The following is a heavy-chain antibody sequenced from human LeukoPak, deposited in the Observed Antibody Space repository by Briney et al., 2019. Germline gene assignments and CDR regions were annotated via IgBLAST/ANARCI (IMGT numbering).Heavy chain of an antibody. V-gene: IGHV3-30*03. J-gene: IGHJ5*02. Sequence: GGFLRLSCAASGFTFSDYGMHWVRQAPGKGLEWVTVISYDGSKKYYGNSVKGRFTISRDNSKNTLLLEMNSLRVEDTAVYYCARGPSVARAWLDPWGQGTLVTVSS. CDR2: ISYDGSKK. CDR1: GFTFSDYG. D-gene: IGHD5/OR15-5a*01. CDR3: ARGPSVARAWLDP.